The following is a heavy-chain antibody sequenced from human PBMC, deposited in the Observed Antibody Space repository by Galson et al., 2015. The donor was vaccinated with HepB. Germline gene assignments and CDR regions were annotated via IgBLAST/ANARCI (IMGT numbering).Heavy chain of an antibody. CDR1: GGTFSSYA. CDR3: ARVPQGEDGSGCYYYYYSYRDV. CDR2: IIPIFGTA. J-gene: IGHJ6*03. D-gene: IGHD3-10*01. V-gene: IGHV1-69*13. Sequence: SVKVSCKASGGTFSSYAISWVRQAPGQGLEWMGGIIPIFGTANYAQKFQGRVTITADESTSTAYMELSSLRSEDTAVYYCARVPQGEDGSGCYYYYYSYRDVWGKGTTVTVSS.